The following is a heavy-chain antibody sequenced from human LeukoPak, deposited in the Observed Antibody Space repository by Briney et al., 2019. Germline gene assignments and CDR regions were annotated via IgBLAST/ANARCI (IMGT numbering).Heavy chain of an antibody. CDR2: INWNGGST. CDR3: ARTRLRGSDWDAFDI. D-gene: IGHD1-26*01. Sequence: GGSLRLSCAASGFTFDDYGMSWVRQAPGKGLGWVSGINWNGGSTGYADSVKGRFTISRDNAKNSLYLQMNSLRAEDTVLYYCARTRLRGSDWDAFDIWGQGTMVTVSS. CDR1: GFTFDDYG. V-gene: IGHV3-20*04. J-gene: IGHJ3*02.